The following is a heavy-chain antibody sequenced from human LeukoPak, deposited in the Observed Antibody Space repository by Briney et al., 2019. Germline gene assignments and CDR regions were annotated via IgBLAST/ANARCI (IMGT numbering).Heavy chain of an antibody. D-gene: IGHD1-1*01. CDR1: GGSLSSYY. CDR2: IYYTGST. Sequence: PSETLSLTCTVSGGSLSSYYWSWIRQPPGRELEWIGYIYYTGSTNYNPSLRSRVTISLDTSKSQFSLKLSSVTAADTAVYYCARDTTDYWGQGTLVTVSS. CDR3: ARDTTDY. J-gene: IGHJ4*02. V-gene: IGHV4-59*12.